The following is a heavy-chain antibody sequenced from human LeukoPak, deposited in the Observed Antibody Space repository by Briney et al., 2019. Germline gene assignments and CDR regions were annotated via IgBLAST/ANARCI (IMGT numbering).Heavy chain of an antibody. D-gene: IGHD2-2*01. CDR3: ARRDRYCSSTSCYGHRFDP. CDR2: IFYSGST. Sequence: SETMSLTCTVSGGSISTSSYYWGWIRQPPGKGLEWIGSIFYSGSTYYNPSLKSRVIISVDTSKNQFSLKLSSVTAADTAVYYCARRDRYCSSTSCYGHRFDPWGQGTLVTVSS. CDR1: GGSISTSSYY. J-gene: IGHJ5*02. V-gene: IGHV4-39*01.